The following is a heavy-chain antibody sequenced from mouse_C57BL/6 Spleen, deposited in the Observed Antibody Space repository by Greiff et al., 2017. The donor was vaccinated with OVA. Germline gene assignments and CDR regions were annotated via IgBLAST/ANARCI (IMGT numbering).Heavy chain of an antibody. V-gene: IGHV1-69*01. J-gene: IGHJ4*01. D-gene: IGHD1-1*01. CDR2: IDPPDSYT. Sequence: VQLQQPGAELVMPGASVKLSCKASGYTFTSYWMHWVKQRPGQGLEWIGEIDPPDSYTNYNQKFKGKSTLTVDKSSSTAYMQLSSLTSEDSAVYYCARGYGSSYYYAMDYWGQGTSVTVSS. CDR1: GYTFTSYW. CDR3: ARGYGSSYYYAMDY.